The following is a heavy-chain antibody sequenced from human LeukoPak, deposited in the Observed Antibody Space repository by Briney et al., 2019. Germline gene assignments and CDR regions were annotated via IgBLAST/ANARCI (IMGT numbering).Heavy chain of an antibody. CDR2: ISGYNANT. Sequence: ASVKVSCKASGYTFTNYGISWVRQAPGQGLEWMGWISGYNANTNYVQKFQGRVTMTTDTSTHTAYMELRSLRSDDTAVYYCARGSHRLYDYVWGTYESKDYWGQGTLVAVSS. D-gene: IGHD3-16*01. CDR3: ARGSHRLYDYVWGTYESKDY. J-gene: IGHJ4*02. CDR1: GYTFTNYG. V-gene: IGHV1-18*01.